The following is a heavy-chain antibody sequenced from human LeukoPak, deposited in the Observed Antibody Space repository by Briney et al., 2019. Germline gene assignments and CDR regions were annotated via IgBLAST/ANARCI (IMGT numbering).Heavy chain of an antibody. Sequence: PGGSLRLSCAASGFTFSTYWMHWVRQAPGKGLVWVSRIKSDGSSIRYADSVKGRFAISRDNSKNTLYLQMNSLRAEDTAVYYCAKAPLLWFGELYFMDVWGKGTTVTVSS. V-gene: IGHV3-74*01. CDR2: IKSDGSSI. CDR1: GFTFSTYW. D-gene: IGHD3-10*01. J-gene: IGHJ6*03. CDR3: AKAPLLWFGELYFMDV.